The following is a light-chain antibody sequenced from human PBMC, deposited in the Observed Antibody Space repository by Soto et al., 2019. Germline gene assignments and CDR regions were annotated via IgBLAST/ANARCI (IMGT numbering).Light chain of an antibody. V-gene: IGLV1-44*01. Sequence: QSVLTQAPSASGTPGQRVTISCSGGSSNIGSNTVHWYQQLPGTAPKVLVYINDRRPSGVSNRFSGSKSGTSASLAISGLQSEDEADYYCATWDDSMNGWVFGGGTKLTVL. CDR3: ATWDDSMNGWV. CDR2: IND. J-gene: IGLJ3*02. CDR1: SSNIGSNT.